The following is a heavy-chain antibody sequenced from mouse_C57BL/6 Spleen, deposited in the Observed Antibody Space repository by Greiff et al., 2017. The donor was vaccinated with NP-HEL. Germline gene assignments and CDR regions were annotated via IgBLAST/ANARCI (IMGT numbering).Heavy chain of an antibody. V-gene: IGHV1-18*01. CDR2: INPNNGGT. D-gene: IGHD2-2*01. J-gene: IGHJ2*01. Sequence: DVQLQESGPELVKPGASVKIPCKASGYTFTDYNMDWVKQSHGKSLEWIGDINPNNGGTIYNQKFKGKATLTVDKSSSTAYMELRSLTSEDTAVYYCARRTAYGYYFDYWGQGTTLTVSS. CDR1: GYTFTDYN. CDR3: ARRTAYGYYFDY.